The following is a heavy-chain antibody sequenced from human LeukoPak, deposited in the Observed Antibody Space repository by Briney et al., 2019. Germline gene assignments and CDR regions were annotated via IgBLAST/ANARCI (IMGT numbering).Heavy chain of an antibody. V-gene: IGHV3-74*01. Sequence: GGSLRLSCAASGFTFSSKWMHWVRQVPGKGLVRVSRINTDGSSTNYADSVKGRFTISRDNAKNTLYLQMNSLRAEDTAVYYCAREYRVVVTSGAFDIWGQGTMVTVSS. CDR2: INTDGSST. CDR1: GFTFSSKW. D-gene: IGHD3-22*01. J-gene: IGHJ3*02. CDR3: AREYRVVVTSGAFDI.